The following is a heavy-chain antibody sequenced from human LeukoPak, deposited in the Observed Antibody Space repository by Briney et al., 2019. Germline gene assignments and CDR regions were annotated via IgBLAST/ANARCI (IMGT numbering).Heavy chain of an antibody. CDR3: ARRDIVVVPAATDY. D-gene: IGHD2-2*01. J-gene: IGHJ4*02. CDR1: GGSVNSGSYY. CDR2: IYYTGST. Sequence: PSETLSLTCTVSGGSVNSGSYYWSWIRQPPGKGLEWLGYIYYTGSTNYNPSLKSRVTTSLDTSRNQFSLKLSSVTAADTAVYYCARRDIVVVPAATDYWGQGTLVTVSS. V-gene: IGHV4-61*01.